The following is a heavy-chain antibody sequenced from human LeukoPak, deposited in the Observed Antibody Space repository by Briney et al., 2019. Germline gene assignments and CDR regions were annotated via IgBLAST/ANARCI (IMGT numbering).Heavy chain of an antibody. CDR2: MNPNSGDT. CDR1: GYTFTSYD. J-gene: IGHJ4*02. Sequence: GASVKVSCKASGYTFTSYDISWVRQATGQGLEWMGWMNPNSGDTGYAQKFQGRVTMTSDSSISTAYMELSSLRSEDTAIYYCVRTPPNWGFDYWGQGTLVTVSS. D-gene: IGHD7-27*01. V-gene: IGHV1-8*01. CDR3: VRTPPNWGFDY.